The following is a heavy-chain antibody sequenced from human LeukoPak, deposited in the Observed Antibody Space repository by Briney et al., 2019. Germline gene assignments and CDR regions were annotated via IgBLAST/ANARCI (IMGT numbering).Heavy chain of an antibody. J-gene: IGHJ6*02. CDR3: AREGAAAGTLDYYYGMDV. D-gene: IGHD6-13*01. CDR2: INPSGGST. V-gene: IGHV1-46*01. CDR1: GYTFTSYY. Sequence: ASVKVSCKASGYTFTSYYIHWVRQAPGQGLEWMGIINPSGGSTSYAQKFQGRVTMTRDTSTSTVYMELSSLRSEDTAVYYCAREGAAAGTLDYYYGMDVWGQGTTVIVSS.